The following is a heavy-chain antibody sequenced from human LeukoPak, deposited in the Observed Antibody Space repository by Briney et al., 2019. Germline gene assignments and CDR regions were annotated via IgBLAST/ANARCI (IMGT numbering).Heavy chain of an antibody. D-gene: IGHD3-22*01. V-gene: IGHV3-21*01. CDR2: ISSCSSYI. CDR1: GFTFSSYS. J-gene: IGHJ4*02. CDR3: ARSSSVNHDSSGYSALDY. Sequence: GGSLRLSCAASGFTFSSYSMNWVRQAPGKGLEWVSSISSCSSYIYYADSVKGRFTISRDNAKNSLYLQMTSLRAEDTAVYYCARSSSVNHDSSGYSALDYWGQGTLVTVSS.